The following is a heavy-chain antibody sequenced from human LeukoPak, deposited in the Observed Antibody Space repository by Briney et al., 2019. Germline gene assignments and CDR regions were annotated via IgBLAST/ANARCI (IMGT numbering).Heavy chain of an antibody. Sequence: GGSLRLSCAASGFTFSNSRKNWVRQAPGKGLEWISYIGIDSGNTNYADSVKGRFTISGDKAKNSLYLQMNSLRVEDTAVYYCARDYKYAFDNWGQGTLVTVSS. CDR2: IGIDSGNT. CDR1: GFTFSNSR. V-gene: IGHV3-48*01. D-gene: IGHD5-24*01. J-gene: IGHJ4*02. CDR3: ARDYKYAFDN.